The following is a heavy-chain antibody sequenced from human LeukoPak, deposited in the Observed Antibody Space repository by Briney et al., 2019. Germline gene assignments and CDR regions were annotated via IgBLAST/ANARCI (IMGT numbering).Heavy chain of an antibody. Sequence: GGSLRLSCTASGFTFRDYAMSWVRQAPGKGLEWVGFIRSKASGGTTEYTASVKGRFTISRDESKSIAYLQMNSLIAEDTAIYYCTRGYSIDYWGQGTQVTVSS. D-gene: IGHD4-11*01. CDR1: GFTFRDYA. CDR3: TRGYSIDY. V-gene: IGHV3-49*04. J-gene: IGHJ4*02. CDR2: IRSKASGGTT.